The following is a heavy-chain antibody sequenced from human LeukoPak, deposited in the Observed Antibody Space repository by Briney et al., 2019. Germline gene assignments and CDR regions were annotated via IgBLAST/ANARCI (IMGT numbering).Heavy chain of an antibody. CDR2: IYYSGNT. CDR3: ARQPPHLWLLSTFDS. D-gene: IGHD5-18*01. J-gene: IGHJ4*02. V-gene: IGHV4-39*01. Sequence: SETLSLTCTVSSGSISSSSYYWGWLRQPPGKGLEWIGSIYYSGNTHYNPSLKSRVTISVDTSKNQFSLKLTSVTAADTAVYYCARQPPHLWLLSTFDSWGQGTLVTVSS. CDR1: SGSISSSSYY.